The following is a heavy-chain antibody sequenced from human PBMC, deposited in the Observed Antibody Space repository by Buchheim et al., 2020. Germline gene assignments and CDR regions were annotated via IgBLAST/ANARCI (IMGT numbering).Heavy chain of an antibody. CDR3: ARAYYYGSGSYDY. J-gene: IGHJ4*02. CDR2: LIPIFGTA. D-gene: IGHD3-10*01. Sequence: QVQLVQSGAEVKKPGSSVKVSCKASGATFSSYAISWVRQAPGQGLEWLGGLIPIFGTANYAQKFPGRVSITADESPIPAYMERSSLRSEDTAVYYCARAYYYGSGSYDYWGQGTL. CDR1: GATFSSYA. V-gene: IGHV1-69*01.